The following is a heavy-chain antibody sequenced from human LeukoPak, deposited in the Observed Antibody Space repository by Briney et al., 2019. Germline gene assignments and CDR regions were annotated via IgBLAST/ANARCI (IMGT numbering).Heavy chain of an antibody. D-gene: IGHD5-18*01. J-gene: IGHJ4*02. CDR3: ARVVKDTAMVYIDY. Sequence: ASVKVSCKASGGTFSSYAISWVRQAPGQGLEWMGGIIPIFGTANYAQKFQGRVTITTDESTSTAYMELSSLRSEDTAVYYCARVVKDTAMVYIDYWGQGTLVTVSS. CDR1: GGTFSSYA. V-gene: IGHV1-69*05. CDR2: IIPIFGTA.